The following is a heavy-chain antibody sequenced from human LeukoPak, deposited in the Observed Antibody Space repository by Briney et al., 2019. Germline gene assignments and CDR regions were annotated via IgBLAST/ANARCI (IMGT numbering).Heavy chain of an antibody. CDR3: ARGYGDYGCD. J-gene: IGHJ4*02. D-gene: IGHD4-17*01. CDR1: GGSISSSTYY. CDR2: IYYSGST. Sequence: SETLSLTCTVSGGSISSSTYYWGWIRQPPGKGLEWIGNIYYSGSTNYNPSLKSRVTISVDTSKNQFSPKLSSVTAADTAVYYCARGYGDYGCDWGQGTLVTVSS. V-gene: IGHV4-39*07.